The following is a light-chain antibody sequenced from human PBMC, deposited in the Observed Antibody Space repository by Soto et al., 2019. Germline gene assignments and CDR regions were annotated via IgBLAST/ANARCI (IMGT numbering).Light chain of an antibody. V-gene: IGKV1-5*01. CDR1: QTISMW. Sequence: DIQMTQSPSTLSASVGDRVTITCRASQTISMWLAWYQQKPGKAPKLLIYDASSLESGVPSRFSGSGSGTEFTLTISSLQPDDFATYYCQQYNSYSRTFGQGTKVDNK. CDR3: QQYNSYSRT. CDR2: DAS. J-gene: IGKJ1*01.